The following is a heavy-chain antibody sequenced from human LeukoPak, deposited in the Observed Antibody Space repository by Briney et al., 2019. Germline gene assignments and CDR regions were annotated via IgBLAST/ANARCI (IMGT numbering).Heavy chain of an antibody. CDR2: IDPKSGDT. CDR3: AREADIVSFDL. D-gene: IGHD3-16*02. V-gene: IGHV1-2*02. CDR1: GYTFTGNH. Sequence: ASVKVSCKASGYTFTGNHVHWVRLAPGEGLEWMGWIDPKSGDTKYAQKFQDRVAMTSDTSISTAYMELSGLRSDDTAVYFCAREADIVSFDLWGRGTLVTVSP. J-gene: IGHJ2*01.